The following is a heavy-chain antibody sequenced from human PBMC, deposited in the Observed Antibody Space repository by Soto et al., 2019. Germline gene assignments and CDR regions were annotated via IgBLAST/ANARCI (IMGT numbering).Heavy chain of an antibody. CDR1: GFTFSNYA. V-gene: IGHV3-21*01. Sequence: EVQLLESGGGLVQLGGSLRLSCTASGFTFSNYAMSWVRQAPGKGLEWVSSISSSSSYIYYADSVKGRFTISRDNAKNSLYLQMNSLRAEDTAVYYCARLTGTTEWGQGTLVTVSS. CDR2: ISSSSSYI. D-gene: IGHD1-7*01. J-gene: IGHJ4*02. CDR3: ARLTGTTE.